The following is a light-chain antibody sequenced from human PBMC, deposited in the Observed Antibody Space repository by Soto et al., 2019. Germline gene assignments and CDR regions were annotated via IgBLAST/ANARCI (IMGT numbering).Light chain of an antibody. V-gene: IGLV2-14*01. CDR2: EVS. Sequence: QSALTQPASVSGSPEGTITISCTGTSNDVGGYGYVSWYRQYAGKAPTLMVSEVSYRPSGVSDRFSGSKSGTTAFLTISGLQTEDEGHYYCSSYSPSSLLFGGGTKVTVL. J-gene: IGLJ3*02. CDR3: SSYSPSSLL. CDR1: SNDVGGYGY.